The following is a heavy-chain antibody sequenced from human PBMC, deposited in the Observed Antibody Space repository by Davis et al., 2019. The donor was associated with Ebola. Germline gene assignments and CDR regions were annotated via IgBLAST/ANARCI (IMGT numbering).Heavy chain of an antibody. CDR2: IYYSGSM. CDR1: GGSISSSSYY. J-gene: IGHJ6*03. Sequence: PGGSLRLSCTVSGGSISSSSYYWGWIRQPPGKGLEWIGSIYYSGSMYYNPSLKSRVTISVDTSKNQFSLRLSSVTAADTAVYYCAREGRGTPASGYDFWSYYYYMDVWGKGTTVTVSS. V-gene: IGHV4-39*07. D-gene: IGHD3-3*01. CDR3: AREGRGTPASGYDFWSYYYYMDV.